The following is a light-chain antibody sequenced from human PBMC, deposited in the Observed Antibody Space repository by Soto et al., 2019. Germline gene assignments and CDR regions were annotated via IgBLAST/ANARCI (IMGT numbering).Light chain of an antibody. Sequence: QSVLTQPPSVSAAPGQKVTTSCSGSSSNIGNNYVSWYRQLPGTAPKLLIYDNNKRPSGIPDRFSGSKSGTSATLGITGLQTGDEADYYCGTWDSSLSALVFGGGTKLTVL. CDR3: GTWDSSLSALV. J-gene: IGLJ2*01. CDR1: SSNIGNNY. CDR2: DNN. V-gene: IGLV1-51*01.